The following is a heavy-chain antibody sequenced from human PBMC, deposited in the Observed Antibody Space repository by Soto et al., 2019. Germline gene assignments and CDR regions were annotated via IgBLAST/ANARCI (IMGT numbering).Heavy chain of an antibody. Sequence: QVQLVQSGAEVKKPGASVKVSCKASGYTFTSYGISWVRQAPGQGLEWMGWISAYNGNTNYAQKLQGGVTMTTDTPTSTAYMELRSLRSDDTAVYYCANGYSSGWYNYGMDVWGQGTTVTVSS. V-gene: IGHV1-18*01. CDR2: ISAYNGNT. D-gene: IGHD6-19*01. J-gene: IGHJ6*02. CDR3: ANGYSSGWYNYGMDV. CDR1: GYTFTSYG.